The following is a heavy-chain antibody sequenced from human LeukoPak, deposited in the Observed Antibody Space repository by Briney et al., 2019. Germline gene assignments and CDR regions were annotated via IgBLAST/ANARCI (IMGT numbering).Heavy chain of an antibody. V-gene: IGHV3-48*01. CDR3: ARSGPVADLPSFDY. D-gene: IGHD6-19*01. CDR1: GGSISSSS. Sequence: PSETLSLTCTVSGGSISSSSYYWGWIRQPPGKGLEWVSYISSSSSTIYYADSVKGRFTISRDNAKNSLYLQMNSLRAEDTAVYYCARSGPVADLPSFDYWGQGTLVTVSS. CDR2: ISSSSSTI. J-gene: IGHJ4*02.